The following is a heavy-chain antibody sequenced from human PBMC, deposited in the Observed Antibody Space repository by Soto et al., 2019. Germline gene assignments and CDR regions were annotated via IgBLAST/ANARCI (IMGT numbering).Heavy chain of an antibody. V-gene: IGHV1-3*01. J-gene: IGHJ5*02. Sequence: QVQLVQSGAEVRKPGASVKISCKASGYTFTSYAIHWLRQAPGQRLEWMGWINGGAGDTRYSVNFQGRFTFTRDTAATTAFMDLSSLSSADTAIYYCARSPSRMAAETQLDPWGQGTLVTVSS. D-gene: IGHD6-6*01. CDR3: ARSPSRMAAETQLDP. CDR1: GYTFTSYA. CDR2: INGGAGDT.